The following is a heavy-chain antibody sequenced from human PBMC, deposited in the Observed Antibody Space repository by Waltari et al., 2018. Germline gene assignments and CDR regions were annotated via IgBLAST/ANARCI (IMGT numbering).Heavy chain of an antibody. CDR2: ISYDGSDN. CDR3: ARGYSYGTRSIVAY. V-gene: IGHV3-30*03. Sequence: QVQLLESGGGVVQPGRSLSLSRALSGLTFRHYGLHWVRQAPGQWLEWVAVISYDGSDNSYADSVKGRFTISRDNSKNTVYLQMNSLRAEDTAVYYCARGYSYGTRSIVAYWGQGTLVIVSS. D-gene: IGHD5-18*01. CDR1: GLTFRHYG. J-gene: IGHJ4*02.